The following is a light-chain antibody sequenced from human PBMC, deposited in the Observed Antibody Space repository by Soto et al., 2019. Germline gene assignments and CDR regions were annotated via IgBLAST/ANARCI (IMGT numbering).Light chain of an antibody. Sequence: QSVVTQPLSVSASPGQSVTISCTGNSRVVGSYIRVSLYQQPTGAAPNLMIYEVSNRPSGVPDRFSGSKSGNTASLTISGLQAEDEADYYCSSYTSSSTYGFGTGTKVTVL. CDR3: SSYTSSSTYG. V-gene: IGLV2-18*02. CDR1: SRVVGSYIR. J-gene: IGLJ1*01. CDR2: EVS.